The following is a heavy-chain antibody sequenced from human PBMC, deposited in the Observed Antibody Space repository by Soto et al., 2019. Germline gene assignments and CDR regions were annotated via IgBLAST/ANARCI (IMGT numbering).Heavy chain of an antibody. D-gene: IGHD2-21*02. J-gene: IGHJ6*02. Sequence: QVQLVESGGGVVQPGRSLRLSCAASGFTFSSYAMHWVRQAPGKGLEWVAVISYAGSNKYYADSVKGRFTISRDNSKNTLYLQMNSLRAEDTAVYYCARGRKNIVVVTAILTYYYGMDVWGQGTTVTVSS. CDR3: ARGRKNIVVVTAILTYYYGMDV. V-gene: IGHV3-30-3*01. CDR2: ISYAGSNK. CDR1: GFTFSSYA.